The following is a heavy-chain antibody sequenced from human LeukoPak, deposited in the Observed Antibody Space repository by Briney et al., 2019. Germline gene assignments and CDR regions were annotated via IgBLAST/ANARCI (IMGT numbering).Heavy chain of an antibody. CDR1: VGSFSGYY. J-gene: IGHJ4*02. V-gene: IGHV4-34*01. CDR3: ARHGDDYGVDY. CDR2: INHRGST. D-gene: IGHD4-17*01. Sequence: SETLSLTCAVYVGSFSGYYWSSIRQPPGKGLEWIGEINHRGSTNYNPSLKSRVTISVATSKNQFSLKLSSVTAADTAVYYCARHGDDYGVDYWGQGTLVTVSS.